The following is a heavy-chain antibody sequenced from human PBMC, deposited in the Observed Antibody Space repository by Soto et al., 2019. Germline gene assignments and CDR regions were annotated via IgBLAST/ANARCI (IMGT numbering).Heavy chain of an antibody. D-gene: IGHD2-15*01. Sequence: GGSRRLSYAASGFTFSSYAMSWVRQAPGKGLEWVSAISGSGGSTYYADSVKARFTISRDNSKNTLYLQMNSLRAEDTSVYYCAKLGRRDEGMDVWGQGTTVTVSS. CDR1: GFTFSSYA. CDR3: AKLGRRDEGMDV. V-gene: IGHV3-23*01. J-gene: IGHJ6*02. CDR2: ISGSGGST.